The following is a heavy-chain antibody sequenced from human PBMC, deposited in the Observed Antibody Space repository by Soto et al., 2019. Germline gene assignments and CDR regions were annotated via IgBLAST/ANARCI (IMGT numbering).Heavy chain of an antibody. V-gene: IGHV6-1*01. CDR3: AREEIAAAYNWFDP. D-gene: IGHD6-13*01. CDR1: GDSVSSNSAT. J-gene: IGHJ5*02. Sequence: SQTLSLTCAISGDSVSSNSATWNWIRQSPSRGLEWLGRTYYRSKWYNDYAVSVKSRVTINPDTSKNQFSLQLNSVTPEDTAVDYCAREEIAAAYNWFDPWGQGTLVTVSS. CDR2: TYYRSKWYN.